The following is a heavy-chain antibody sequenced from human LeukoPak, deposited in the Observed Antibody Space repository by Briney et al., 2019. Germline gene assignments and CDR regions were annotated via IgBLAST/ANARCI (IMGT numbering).Heavy chain of an antibody. J-gene: IGHJ5*02. D-gene: IGHD3-10*01. V-gene: IGHV4-39*01. CDR3: ARHYGP. Sequence: AGGSLRLSCAASGFTFSSYSLNWVRQPPGKGLEWIGSIYDSGSTYYNPSLKSRVTISVDTSKNQFSLKLNSVTAADTAVYYCARHYGPWGQGTLVTVSS. CDR1: GFTFSSYSLN. CDR2: IYDSGST.